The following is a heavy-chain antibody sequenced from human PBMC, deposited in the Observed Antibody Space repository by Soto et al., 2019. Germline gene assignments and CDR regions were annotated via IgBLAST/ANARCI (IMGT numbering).Heavy chain of an antibody. J-gene: IGHJ3*02. CDR2: MYYSGST. CDR3: ARTRDFWSDNDAFDI. V-gene: IGHV4-61*01. D-gene: IGHD3-3*01. Sequence: QVQLQESGPGLVKPSETLSLTCTVSGGSVSSGSYYWSWIRQPPGKGLEWIGYMYYSGSTNYNPSLKSRVTISLDTSKNQFSLKLSSVTAADTAVYFCARTRDFWSDNDAFDIWGQGTMVTVSS. CDR1: GGSVSSGSYY.